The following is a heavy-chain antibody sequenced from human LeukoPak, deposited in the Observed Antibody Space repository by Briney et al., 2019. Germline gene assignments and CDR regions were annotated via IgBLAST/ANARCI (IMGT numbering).Heavy chain of an antibody. V-gene: IGHV1-8*01. Sequence: ASVKVSCKASGYTFTSYDVNWVRQATGQGLEWMGWMNPNSGNTGYAQKFQGRVTMTSNTSISTAYMELTSLTSEDTAVYYCARASSSWYSGYYYAMDVRGQGTTVTVSS. J-gene: IGHJ6*02. CDR2: MNPNSGNT. CDR1: GYTFTSYD. CDR3: ARASSSWYSGYYYAMDV. D-gene: IGHD6-13*01.